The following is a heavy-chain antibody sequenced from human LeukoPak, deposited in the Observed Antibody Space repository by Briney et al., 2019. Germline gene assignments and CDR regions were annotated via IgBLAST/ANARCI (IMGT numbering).Heavy chain of an antibody. Sequence: PGGSLSLSCAASGFTFSRYSMNWVRQAPGTGLEWVSYISSSCSTIYYVDSVTGRFTISRDKATNPLYLQMNSLRDADTAVYYGSSYAEDYVWGSYPRGCAFDIWGQGTMVTVSS. CDR2: ISSSCSTI. J-gene: IGHJ3*02. CDR3: SSYAEDYVWGSYPRGCAFDI. D-gene: IGHD3-16*01. CDR1: GFTFSRYS. V-gene: IGHV3-48*02.